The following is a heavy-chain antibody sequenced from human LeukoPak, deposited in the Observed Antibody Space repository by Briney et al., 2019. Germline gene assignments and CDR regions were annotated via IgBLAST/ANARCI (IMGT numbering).Heavy chain of an antibody. V-gene: IGHV5-51*01. CDR1: GCSFTSYW. CDR3: ARGRLIMVRGVIPSYFDY. Sequence: GESLKISCKGSGCSFTSYWIGWVRQMPGKGLEWMGIIYPGDSDTRYSPSFQGQVTISADKSISTAYLQWSSLKASDTAMYYCARGRLIMVRGVIPSYFDYWGQGTLVTVSS. J-gene: IGHJ4*02. D-gene: IGHD3-10*01. CDR2: IYPGDSDT.